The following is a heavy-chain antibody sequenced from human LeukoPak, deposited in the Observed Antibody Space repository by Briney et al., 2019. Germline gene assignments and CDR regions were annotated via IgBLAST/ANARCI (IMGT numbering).Heavy chain of an antibody. CDR1: GGSLSGYS. CDR3: VRLRLDQQLVTDY. V-gene: IGHV4-34*01. D-gene: IGHD6-13*01. J-gene: IGHJ4*02. Sequence: ASETLSLTWPVYGGSLSGYSWSWIRQLPGKGLEWIGEINHSGSTNYNPSLKSGVTISVDTSKNQLSLKLSSVTAADTAVYYCVRLRLDQQLVTDYWGQGTLVTVSS. CDR2: INHSGST.